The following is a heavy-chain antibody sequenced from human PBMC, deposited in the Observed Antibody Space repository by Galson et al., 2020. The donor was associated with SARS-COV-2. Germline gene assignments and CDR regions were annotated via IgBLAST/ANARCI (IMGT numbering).Heavy chain of an antibody. CDR2: IYTSGST. J-gene: IGHJ2*01. V-gene: IGHV4-61*02. D-gene: IGHD1-1*01. CDR3: ARENGPNDGHWYFDL. Sequence: SETLSLTCTVSGGSISSGSFYWTWIRQPAGKGLEWIGRIYTSGSTNYNPSLKSRVTISVDTSKNQFSLKLSSVTAADTAVYSCARENGPNDGHWYFDLWGRGTLVTVSS. CDR1: GGSISSGSFY.